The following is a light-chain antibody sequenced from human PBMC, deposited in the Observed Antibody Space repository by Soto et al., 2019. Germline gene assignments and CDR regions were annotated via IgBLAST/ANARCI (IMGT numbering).Light chain of an antibody. J-gene: IGKJ2*02. CDR3: QQYKTWPPRT. CDR2: GAS. Sequence: EIVMTQSPATLSVSPGEKVTLSCRASQSVSDNLAWYQHKPGQAPRLLIHGASTRATGIPARFSGSGSGTELTLIISSLQSEDFAVYYCQQYKTWPPRTFGQGTKLEMK. V-gene: IGKV3-15*01. CDR1: QSVSDN.